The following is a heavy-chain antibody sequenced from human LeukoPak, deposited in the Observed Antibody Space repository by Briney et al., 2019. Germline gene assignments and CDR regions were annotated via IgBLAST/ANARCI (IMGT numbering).Heavy chain of an antibody. Sequence: GASVKVSCKASGGTFSSYAISWVRQAPGQGLERMGGIIPIFGTANYAQKFQGRVTITTDESTSTAYMELRSLRSEGTAVYYCASAEDSSGWNAFDYWGQGTLVTVSS. V-gene: IGHV1-69*05. CDR3: ASAEDSSGWNAFDY. CDR2: IIPIFGTA. D-gene: IGHD6-19*01. J-gene: IGHJ4*02. CDR1: GGTFSSYA.